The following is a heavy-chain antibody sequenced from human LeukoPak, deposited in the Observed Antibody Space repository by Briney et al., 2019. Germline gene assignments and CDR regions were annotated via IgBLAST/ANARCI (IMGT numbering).Heavy chain of an antibody. Sequence: PGGSLRLSCAASGFTFSSYSMNWVRQAPGKGLEWVSYISSSSTIYYAGSVRGRFTISRDNAKNSLYLQMNSLRGEETAVYYCARKTGGSLDIWGQGTMVTVSS. CDR3: ARKTGGSLDI. J-gene: IGHJ3*02. CDR2: ISSSSTI. CDR1: GFTFSSYS. V-gene: IGHV3-48*01. D-gene: IGHD7-27*01.